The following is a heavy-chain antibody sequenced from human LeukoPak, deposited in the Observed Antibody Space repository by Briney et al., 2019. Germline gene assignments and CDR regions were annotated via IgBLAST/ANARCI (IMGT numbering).Heavy chain of an antibody. CDR1: GGSISSSSYY. J-gene: IGHJ6*03. CDR3: ARWSGSVASRNYYYYMDV. Sequence: SETLSLTCTVSGGSISSSSYYWGWIRQPPGKGLEWIGSIYYSGTTNYNPSLKSRVTISVDTSKNEFSLRLSSVTAADTAVYYCARWSGSVASRNYYYYMDVWGKGTTVTVSS. D-gene: IGHD1-26*01. CDR2: IYYSGTT. V-gene: IGHV4-39*07.